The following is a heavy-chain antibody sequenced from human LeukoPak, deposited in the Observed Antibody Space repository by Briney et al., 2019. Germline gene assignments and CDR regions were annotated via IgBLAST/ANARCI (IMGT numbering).Heavy chain of an antibody. CDR3: ARERYFGYSSSSGSLDY. CDR1: GFTFSNAW. CDR2: INSDGSST. J-gene: IGHJ4*02. D-gene: IGHD6-6*01. Sequence: PGGSLRLSCAASGFTFSNAWMSWVRQAPGQGLVGFSRINSDGSSTSYADSVKGRFTISRDNAKNTLYLQMNSLRAAATAVYYCARERYFGYSSSSGSLDYWGQGTLVTVSS. V-gene: IGHV3-74*01.